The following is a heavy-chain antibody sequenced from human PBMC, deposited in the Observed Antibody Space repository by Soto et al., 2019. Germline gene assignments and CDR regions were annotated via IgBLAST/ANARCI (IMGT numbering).Heavy chain of an antibody. CDR2: ISYDGSNK. CDR1: GFTFSSYA. CDR3: ARDRGKDGYNYVYFDY. J-gene: IGHJ4*02. Sequence: PGGSLRLSWAASGFTFSSYAMHWVGQAPAKGLEWVVVISYDGSNKYYADSVKGRFTISRDKSKNTLYLQMNSLRAEDTAVYYCARDRGKDGYNYVYFDYWGQGTLVTVSS. V-gene: IGHV3-30-3*01. D-gene: IGHD5-12*01.